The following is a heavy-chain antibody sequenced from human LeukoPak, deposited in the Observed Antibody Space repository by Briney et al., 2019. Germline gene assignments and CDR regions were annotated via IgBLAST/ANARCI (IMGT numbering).Heavy chain of an antibody. D-gene: IGHD6-19*01. CDR2: IYYSGNT. CDR1: GASISSYY. Sequence: SETLSLTCIVSGASISSYYWSWLRQPPGKGLEWIGYIYYSGNTNYNPSLKSRVTISVDTSKNQFSLKLSSVTAADTAVYYCARPVAGTNGWFDPWGQGTLVTVSS. J-gene: IGHJ5*02. V-gene: IGHV4-59*01. CDR3: ARPVAGTNGWFDP.